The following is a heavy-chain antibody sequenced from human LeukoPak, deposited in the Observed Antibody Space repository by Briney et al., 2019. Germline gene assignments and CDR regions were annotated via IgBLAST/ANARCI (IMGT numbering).Heavy chain of an antibody. CDR3: ARNLMITFGGVIVHGWFDP. CDR2: IYYSGST. Sequence: SETLSLTCTVSGGSISSYYWSWIRQPPGKGLEWIGYIYYSGSTNYNPSLKSQVTISVGTSKNQFSLKLSSVTAADTAVYYCARNLMITFGGVIVHGWFDPWGQGTLVTVSS. V-gene: IGHV4-59*01. J-gene: IGHJ5*02. D-gene: IGHD3-16*02. CDR1: GGSISSYY.